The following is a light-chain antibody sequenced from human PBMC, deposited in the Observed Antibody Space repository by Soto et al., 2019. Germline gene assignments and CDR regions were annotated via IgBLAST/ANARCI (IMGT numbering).Light chain of an antibody. J-gene: IGLJ3*02. V-gene: IGLV1-47*01. Sequence: QSVLTQPPSASGTPGQRVAISCSGSSSNIGRTSVYWFQRLPGTAPKLLIYTNDQRPSGVPDRFSGSKSGTSASLAISGLRSEEEADYYCAAWDDNLRVWVFGGGTKLTVL. CDR3: AAWDDNLRVWV. CDR1: SSNIGRTS. CDR2: TND.